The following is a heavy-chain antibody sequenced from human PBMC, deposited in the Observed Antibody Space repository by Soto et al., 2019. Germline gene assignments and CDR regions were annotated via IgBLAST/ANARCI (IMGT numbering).Heavy chain of an antibody. CDR2: INPSGGST. CDR1: GYTFTSYY. J-gene: IGHJ6*02. D-gene: IGHD6-6*01. CDR3: ARRGSSSSSAYYYYGMDV. Sequence: GASVKVSCKASGYTFTSYYMHWVRQAPGQGLEWMGKINPSGGSTSYAQKFQGRVTMTRDTSTSTVYMELSSLRSEDTAVYYCARRGSSSSSAYYYYGMDVWGQGTTVTVSS. V-gene: IGHV1-46*01.